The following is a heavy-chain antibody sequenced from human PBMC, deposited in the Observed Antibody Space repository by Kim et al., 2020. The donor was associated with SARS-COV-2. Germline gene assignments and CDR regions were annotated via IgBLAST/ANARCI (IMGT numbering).Heavy chain of an antibody. CDR2: IRNKAYGGTT. V-gene: IGHV3-49*04. CDR1: GFTFGDYV. Sequence: GGSLRLSCTTSGFTFGDYVMTWVRQAPGKGLEWVGFIRNKAYGGTTEYAASVKGRFTISRDDSKSIAYLQMNSLKTEDTAVYFCTRDFFVVGTTPYYYGMDVWGQGITVTVSS. CDR3: TRDFFVVGTTPYYYGMDV. D-gene: IGHD2-15*01. J-gene: IGHJ6*02.